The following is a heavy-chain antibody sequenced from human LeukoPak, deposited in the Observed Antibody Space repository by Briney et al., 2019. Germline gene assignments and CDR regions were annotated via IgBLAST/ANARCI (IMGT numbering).Heavy chain of an antibody. Sequence: SETLSLTCAVYGGSFSGYYWSWIRHPPGKGLEWIVEINHSGSTNYNPSLKSRVTISVDTSKNQFSLKLSSVTAADTAVYYCARGRGYDFWSGYSGHYFDYWSQGTLVTVSS. D-gene: IGHD3-3*01. CDR3: ARGRGYDFWSGYSGHYFDY. CDR2: INHSGST. CDR1: GGSFSGYY. V-gene: IGHV4-34*01. J-gene: IGHJ4*02.